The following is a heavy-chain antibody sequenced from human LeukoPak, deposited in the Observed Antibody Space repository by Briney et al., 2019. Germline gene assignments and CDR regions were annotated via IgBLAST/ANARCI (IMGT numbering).Heavy chain of an antibody. J-gene: IGHJ5*02. CDR2: ISSDGETT. V-gene: IGHV3-11*04. Sequence: GGSLRLSCATSGFTFSDYYMSWIRQAPGKGLDWVSYISSDGETTYYADSVKGRFTISRDNAKNSLYLQMNSLRTEGTAVYYCARAARGSVGMWFDPWGLGTLVTVSS. CDR3: ARAARGSVGMWFDP. CDR1: GFTFSDYY. D-gene: IGHD2-15*01.